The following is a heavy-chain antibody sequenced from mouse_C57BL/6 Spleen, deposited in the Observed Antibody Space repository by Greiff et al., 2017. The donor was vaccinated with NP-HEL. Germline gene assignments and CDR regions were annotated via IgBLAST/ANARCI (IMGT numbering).Heavy chain of an antibody. CDR3: ARWGAQAFMDY. J-gene: IGHJ4*01. D-gene: IGHD3-2*02. V-gene: IGHV1-4*01. CDR2: INPSSGYT. CDR1: GYTFTSYT. Sequence: QVQLKQSGAELARPGASVKMSCKASGYTFTSYTMHWVKQRPGQGLEWIGYINPSSGYTKYNQKFKDKATLTADKSSSTAYMQLSSLTSEDSAVYYCARWGAQAFMDYWGQGTSVTVSS.